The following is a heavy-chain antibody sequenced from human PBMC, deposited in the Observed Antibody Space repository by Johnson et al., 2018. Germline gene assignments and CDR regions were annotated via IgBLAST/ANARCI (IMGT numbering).Heavy chain of an antibody. D-gene: IGHD1-26*01. Sequence: VQPLETGGGVVQPGRSXRLSCAASGFTFSSYGLHWVRQAPGKGLEWVAVIAYDGSNKYYADSVKGRFTISSDNSKNTMYLQMNSLRAEDTAVDYCAKDPSYSGLSGDAFDIWGQGTMVTVSS. V-gene: IGHV3-30*18. CDR3: AKDPSYSGLSGDAFDI. CDR1: GFTFSSYG. J-gene: IGHJ3*02. CDR2: IAYDGSNK.